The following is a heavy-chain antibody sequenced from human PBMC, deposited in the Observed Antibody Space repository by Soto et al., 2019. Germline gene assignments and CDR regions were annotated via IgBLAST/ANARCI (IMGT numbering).Heavy chain of an antibody. Sequence: PSETLSLTCTVSGGSMSSYYWTWIRQPAGKGLEWIGRVYSSGGTHYNPSLKSRVTISLDTSKNQFSLRLLSVTDADTAVYYCARGQRFSDWFDPWGKGTLVTVPQ. J-gene: IGHJ5*02. V-gene: IGHV4-4*07. D-gene: IGHD3-3*01. CDR3: ARGQRFSDWFDP. CDR1: GGSMSSYY. CDR2: VYSSGGT.